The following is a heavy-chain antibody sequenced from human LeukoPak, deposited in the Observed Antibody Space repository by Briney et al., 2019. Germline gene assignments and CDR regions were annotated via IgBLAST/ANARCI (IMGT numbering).Heavy chain of an antibody. CDR2: ITRSSHYI. CDR1: GFTFSSYS. Sequence: PGGSLRLSCAASGFTFSSYSMNWVRQAPGKGLEWVSCITRSSHYIYYADSVKGRFTISRDNAKNSLYLQMNSLRAEDTAVYYCARDGYYYGSGSYPRGHFDYWGQGTLVTVSS. J-gene: IGHJ4*02. D-gene: IGHD3-10*01. CDR3: ARDGYYYGSGSYPRGHFDY. V-gene: IGHV3-21*01.